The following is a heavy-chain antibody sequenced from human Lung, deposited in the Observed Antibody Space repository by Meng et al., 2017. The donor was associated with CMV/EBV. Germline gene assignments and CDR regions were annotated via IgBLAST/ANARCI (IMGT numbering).Heavy chain of an antibody. J-gene: IGHJ4*02. D-gene: IGHD6-19*01. CDR2: IRSKGYGGTI. CDR1: GFTFGDYA. V-gene: IGHV3-49*04. CDR3: TRGHSSGI. Sequence: GESXKISCRASGFTFGDYAMSWVRQAPGKGLEWVGFIRSKGYGGTIEYAASVKGRFTISRDDSKSIAYLQMNSLKTEDTAVYYCTRGHSSGIWGQGTLVTVYS.